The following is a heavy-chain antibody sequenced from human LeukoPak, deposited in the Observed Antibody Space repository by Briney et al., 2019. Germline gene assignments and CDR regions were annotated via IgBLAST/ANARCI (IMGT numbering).Heavy chain of an antibody. J-gene: IGHJ4*02. CDR3: ARAYYDSSGYCYIDY. CDR2: INPNSGNT. V-gene: IGHV1-8*01. CDR1: GYTFTSYD. Sequence: PSVKVSCKSSGYTFTSYDINWVRHATGQGLEWMGWINPNSGNTGYAQKLQGRVTMTRNTSISTAYMELSSLRSEDTAVYYCARAYYDSSGYCYIDYWGQGTLVTVSS. D-gene: IGHD3-22*01.